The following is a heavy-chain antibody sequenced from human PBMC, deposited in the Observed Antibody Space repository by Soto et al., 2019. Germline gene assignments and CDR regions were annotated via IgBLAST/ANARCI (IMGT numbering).Heavy chain of an antibody. J-gene: IGHJ3*02. CDR3: ASDSHCGGGTCPMGGFDR. V-gene: IGHV5-51*03. Sequence: GESLKICWKAAGDGCSIHWDAWRRQMGGRGLEWVGINYTGNSDTMDSPSFQGHVTISADTARSTTYLQWSPLKPAEAAMYFCASDSHCGGGTCPMGGFDRWGQGTMVTVSS. CDR1: GDGCSIHW. CDR2: NYTGNSDT. D-gene: IGHD2-15*01.